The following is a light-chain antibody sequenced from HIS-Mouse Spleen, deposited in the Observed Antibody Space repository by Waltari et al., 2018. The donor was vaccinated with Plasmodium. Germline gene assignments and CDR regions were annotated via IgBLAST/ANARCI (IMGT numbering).Light chain of an antibody. J-gene: IGLJ2*01. CDR1: SSDVGRYNL. CDR3: CSYAGSSTHVV. V-gene: IGLV2-23*01. CDR2: EGS. Sequence: QSALTQPASVSGSPGQSITISCPGTSSDVGRYNLVSWYQQHPGKAPKLMIYEGSKRPSGVSNRFSGSKSGNTASLTISGLQAEDEADYYCCSYAGSSTHVVFGGGTKLTVL.